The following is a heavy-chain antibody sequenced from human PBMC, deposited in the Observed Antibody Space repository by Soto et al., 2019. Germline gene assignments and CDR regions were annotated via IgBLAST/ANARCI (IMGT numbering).Heavy chain of an antibody. CDR1: GDTFNFYT. CDR2: IIPMLDMS. J-gene: IGHJ4*02. V-gene: IGHV1-69*02. Sequence: QVQLVQSGAEVKKPGSPVRVSCTASGDTFNFYTISWVRQDPGQGPEWMGRIIPMLDMSNYAQKFQGRVTIMANKSTSTVYMNLSGLTSEDTAVYYCATNYGSGSTHFDYWGQGTLVTVSS. D-gene: IGHD3-10*01. CDR3: ATNYGSGSTHFDY.